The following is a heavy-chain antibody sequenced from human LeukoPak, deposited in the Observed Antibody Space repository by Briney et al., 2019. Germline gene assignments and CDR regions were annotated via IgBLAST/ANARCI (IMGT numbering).Heavy chain of an antibody. CDR3: ARYSGMGYSPGTYSNS. CDR1: GSSISSGYY. V-gene: IGHV4-38-2*02. CDR2: LFHSGNT. J-gene: IGHJ4*02. D-gene: IGHD1-26*01. Sequence: SETLSLTCTVSGSSISSGYYWGWIRQPPGKGLEWIASLFHSGNTYYTPSLKSRLTISVGTSRNQFSLKLSSVSAADTAVYYCARYSGMGYSPGTYSNSWGQGTRVTVSS.